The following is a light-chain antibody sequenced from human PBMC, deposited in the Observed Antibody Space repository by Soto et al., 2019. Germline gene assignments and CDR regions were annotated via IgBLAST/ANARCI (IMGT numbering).Light chain of an antibody. V-gene: IGKV1-5*01. CDR2: DAS. Sequence: DIQMTQSPSTLSASVGDRVTITCRASQRISDYLAWYQQKPGKAPKVLIYDASSLESGVPSRFSGSGSGTEFTLTISSLQPDDFATYYCQQYNSYSTFGQGTKVDIK. J-gene: IGKJ1*01. CDR3: QQYNSYST. CDR1: QRISDY.